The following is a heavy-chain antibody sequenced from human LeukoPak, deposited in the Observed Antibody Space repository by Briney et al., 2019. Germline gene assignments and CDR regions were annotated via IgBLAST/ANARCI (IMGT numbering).Heavy chain of an antibody. J-gene: IGHJ4*02. V-gene: IGHV3-30*04. CDR2: ISYDGSNK. CDR1: GFTFSSYA. Sequence: GGSLRLSCAASGFTFSSYAMHWVRQAPGKGLEWGAVISYDGSNKYYADSVKGRFTISRDNSKNTLYLQMNSLRAEDTAVYYCARGLYNWNDGYYFDYWGQGTLVTVSS. CDR3: ARGLYNWNDGYYFDY. D-gene: IGHD1-1*01.